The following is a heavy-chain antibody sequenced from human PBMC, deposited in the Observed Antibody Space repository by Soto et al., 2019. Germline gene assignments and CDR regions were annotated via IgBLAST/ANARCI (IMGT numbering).Heavy chain of an antibody. D-gene: IGHD6-19*01. CDR1: GFTFDDYG. V-gene: IGHV3-20*01. Sequence: PGGSLRLSCAASGFTFDDYGMSWVRQAPGKGLEWVSGINCNGGSTDYAESVKGRFTISRDNSKNTLYLQMNSLRAEDTAIYNCAKEEEGSGWYIRAFDIWGQGTTVTVSS. J-gene: IGHJ3*02. CDR3: AKEEEGSGWYIRAFDI. CDR2: INCNGGST.